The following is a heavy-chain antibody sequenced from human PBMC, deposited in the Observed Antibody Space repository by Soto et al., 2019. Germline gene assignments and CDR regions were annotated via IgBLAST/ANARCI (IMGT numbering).Heavy chain of an antibody. CDR2: IVPNIGTV. Sequence: ASVKVSCKASGGTLTRFINYPIDWVRQAPRQGLEWMGGIVPNIGTVNYAQKFQGRVTITADKSTGTAFMELNSLRAEDTAVYYCAREILTYYYGSGSYDYWGQGTLVTVSS. V-gene: IGHV1-69*06. CDR3: AREILTYYYGSGSYDY. CDR1: GGTLTRFINYP. D-gene: IGHD3-10*01. J-gene: IGHJ4*02.